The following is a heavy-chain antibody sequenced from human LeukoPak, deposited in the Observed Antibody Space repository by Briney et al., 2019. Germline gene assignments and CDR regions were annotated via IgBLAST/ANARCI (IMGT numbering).Heavy chain of an antibody. V-gene: IGHV1-69*13. CDR1: GGTFSSYA. CDR3: ARFSVRGVIGNWFDP. CDR2: IIPIFGTA. J-gene: IGHJ5*02. D-gene: IGHD3-10*01. Sequence: WASVKVSCKASGGTFSSYAISWVRQAPGQGLEWMGGIIPIFGTANYAKKFQGRVTITADESTSTAYMELSSLRSEDTAVYYCARFSVRGVIGNWFDPWGQGTLVTVSS.